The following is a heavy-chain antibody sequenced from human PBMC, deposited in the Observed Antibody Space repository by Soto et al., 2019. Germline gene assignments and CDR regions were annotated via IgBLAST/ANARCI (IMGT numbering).Heavy chain of an antibody. Sequence: EVQLLESGGDFVQPGGSLRLSCAVSGVTFNKYAMSWVRLPPGKGPEWVSAITGSGGLAYYADSVKGRFSISRDNSKNILFRQMNRLKDEDSATYYCAKGDYGGNSPYWYFDLWGRGTLVIVSS. CDR2: ITGSGGLA. J-gene: IGHJ2*01. V-gene: IGHV3-23*01. CDR1: GVTFNKYA. D-gene: IGHD2-21*02. CDR3: AKGDYGGNSPYWYFDL.